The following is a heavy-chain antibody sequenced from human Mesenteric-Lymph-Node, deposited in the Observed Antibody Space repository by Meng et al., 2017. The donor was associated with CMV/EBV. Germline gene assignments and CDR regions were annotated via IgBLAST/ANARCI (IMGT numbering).Heavy chain of an antibody. CDR2: IRYDASNK. J-gene: IGHJ4*02. V-gene: IGHV3-30*02. Sequence: GESLKISCAASGFSFRTYDMHWVRQAPGKGLEWVTFIRYDASNKYYADSVKGRFTISRDNSKSTLYLQMNSLRAEDTAVYYCASASVYSSSTDDYWGQGTLVTVSS. D-gene: IGHD6-6*01. CDR1: GFSFRTYD. CDR3: ASASVYSSSTDDY.